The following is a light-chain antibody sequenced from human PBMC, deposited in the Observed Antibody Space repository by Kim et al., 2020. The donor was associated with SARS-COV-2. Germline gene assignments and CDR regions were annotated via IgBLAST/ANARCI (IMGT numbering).Light chain of an antibody. CDR1: QSVSSL. CDR3: QQYDSHPYT. CDR2: KAS. V-gene: IGKV1-5*03. Sequence: DIQMTQSPSTLSASVGDRVTITCRASQSVSSLLAWYQQKPGKAPKLLIYKASTLEGGVPSRFSGRGSGTEFTLTINSLQPDDFATYSCQQYDSHPYTFGQVTKLEI. J-gene: IGKJ2*01.